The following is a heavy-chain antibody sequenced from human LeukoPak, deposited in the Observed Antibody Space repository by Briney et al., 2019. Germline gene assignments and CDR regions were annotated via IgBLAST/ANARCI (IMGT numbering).Heavy chain of an antibody. V-gene: IGHV4-59*01. D-gene: IGHD3-22*01. J-gene: IGHJ4*02. CDR2: IYYSGST. Sequence: PSETLSLTCTVSGGSISSYYWSWIRQPPGKGLEWIGYIYYSGSTNYNPSLKSRVTISVDTSKNQFSLKPSSVTAADTAVYYCAFYYYDSSGYYYFDYWGQGTLVTVSS. CDR1: GGSISSYY. CDR3: AFYYYDSSGYYYFDY.